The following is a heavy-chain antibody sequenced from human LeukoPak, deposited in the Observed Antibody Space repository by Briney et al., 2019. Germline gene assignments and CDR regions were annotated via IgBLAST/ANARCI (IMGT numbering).Heavy chain of an antibody. CDR3: ARHDGSSWYYAFDV. CDR1: GGSFSGYY. V-gene: IGHV4-34*01. J-gene: IGHJ3*01. D-gene: IGHD6-13*01. CDR2: INHSGST. Sequence: SETLSLTCAVYGGSFSGYYWSWIRQPPGKGLEWIGEINHSGSTNYNPSLKSRVTISLDTSKNQFSLKLSSVTAADTAVYYCARHDGSSWYYAFDVWGQGTMVTVSS.